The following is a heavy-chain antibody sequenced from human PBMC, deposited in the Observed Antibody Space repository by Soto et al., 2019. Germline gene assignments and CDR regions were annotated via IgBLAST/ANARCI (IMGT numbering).Heavy chain of an antibody. J-gene: IGHJ3*02. CDR2: IYNSGTS. Sequence: GGSLRLSCAASGFTVSSHYINWVRQAPGKGLDWVSVIYNSGTSFYADSVKGRFTVSRDTAKNSVFLQMSSLRAEDTAVYFCARGTWIVRGLIPDAFDIWGQGTMVTVS. D-gene: IGHD3-10*01. CDR3: ARGTWIVRGLIPDAFDI. CDR1: GFTVSSHY. V-gene: IGHV3-66*01.